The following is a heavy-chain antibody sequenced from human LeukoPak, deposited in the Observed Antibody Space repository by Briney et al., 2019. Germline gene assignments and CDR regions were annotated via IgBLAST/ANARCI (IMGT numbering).Heavy chain of an antibody. Sequence: GGSLRLSCATSGFTFSHYGMHWVRQAPGRGLDWVAHIRYDESDKYYADSVKGRFTISRDNSKNTLYLQMNSLRAEDTAVYYCARGTGRVYFDYWGQGTLVTVSS. CDR2: IRYDESDK. CDR1: GFTFSHYG. J-gene: IGHJ4*02. V-gene: IGHV3-30*02. D-gene: IGHD1-1*01. CDR3: ARGTGRVYFDY.